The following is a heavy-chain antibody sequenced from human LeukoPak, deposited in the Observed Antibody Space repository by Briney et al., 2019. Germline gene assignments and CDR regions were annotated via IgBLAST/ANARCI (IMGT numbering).Heavy chain of an antibody. V-gene: IGHV4-61*08. CDR1: GGSISSGGYY. D-gene: IGHD3-16*01. CDR3: ARVWEGPGGEYYFDY. Sequence: SETLSLTCTVSGGSISSGGYYWSWIRQPPGKGLEWIGYIYYSGSTNYNPSLKSRVTISVDTSKNQFSLKLSSVTAADTAVYYCARVWEGPGGEYYFDYWGQGTLVTVSS. CDR2: IYYSGST. J-gene: IGHJ4*02.